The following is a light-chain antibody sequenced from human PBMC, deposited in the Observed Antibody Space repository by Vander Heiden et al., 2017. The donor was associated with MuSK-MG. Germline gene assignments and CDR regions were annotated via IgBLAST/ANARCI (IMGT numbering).Light chain of an antibody. CDR1: SCSIASNS. Sequence: NFMLTQPHSVSESPGKTVTISCTRSSCSIASNSVPWYQQRPGSGTTTVVFDYNKSPSGASDRFSCSTDSSSTSASTTIAGLKTEDDAYYYCPDYDSSSYVVFGGGTKLTVL. CDR3: PDYDSSSYVV. CDR2: DYN. V-gene: IGLV6-57*04. J-gene: IGLJ2*01.